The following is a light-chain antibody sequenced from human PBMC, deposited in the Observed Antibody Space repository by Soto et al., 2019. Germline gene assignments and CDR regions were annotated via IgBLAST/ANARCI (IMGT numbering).Light chain of an antibody. CDR1: QSVSSN. J-gene: IGKJ2*01. CDR3: QQYDNWPYT. CDR2: GAS. Sequence: EIVMTQSPGTLSVSPGERATLSCRASQSVSSNLAWYHQKPGQAPRLLIYGASTRATGIPARFSGSGSGTEFTLTISSLHSEDFADYYCQQYDNWPYTFGQGTKLEIK. V-gene: IGKV3-15*01.